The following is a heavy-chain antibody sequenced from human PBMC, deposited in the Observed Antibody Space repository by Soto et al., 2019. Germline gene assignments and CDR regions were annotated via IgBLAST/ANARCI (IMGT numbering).Heavy chain of an antibody. J-gene: IGHJ4*02. CDR3: ARDPPHYYDSSGYFDY. CDR2: ISSSGSTI. Sequence: GGSLRLSCAASGFTFSDYYMSWIRQAPGKGLEWVSYISSSGSTIYYADSVKGRFTISRDNAKNSLYLQMNSLRAEDTAVYYCARDPPHYYDSSGYFDYWGQGTLVTVSS. D-gene: IGHD3-22*01. V-gene: IGHV3-11*01. CDR1: GFTFSDYY.